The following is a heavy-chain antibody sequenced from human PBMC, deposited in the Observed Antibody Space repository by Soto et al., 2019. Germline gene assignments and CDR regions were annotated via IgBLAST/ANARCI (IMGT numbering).Heavy chain of an antibody. Sequence: QLHLRESGPGLVKPSETLSLTCTVSGGSITSSSYYWGWIRQPPGKGLEWIGSIYYSGSTYSNPSLKGRVTISVDTSKNQFSLKLSSVTAADTAVYYCATQEVGGSYVYTFDPWGQGTLVTVSS. CDR3: ATQEVGGSYVYTFDP. CDR1: GGSITSSSYY. CDR2: IYYSGST. J-gene: IGHJ5*02. V-gene: IGHV4-39*01. D-gene: IGHD1-26*01.